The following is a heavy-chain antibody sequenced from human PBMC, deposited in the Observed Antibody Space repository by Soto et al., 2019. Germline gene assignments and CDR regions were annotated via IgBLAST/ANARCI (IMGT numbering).Heavy chain of an antibody. Sequence: EVQLVESGGGLVQPGGSLRLSCAASGFTFSPYSMNWVRQAPGKGLEWVSYISSSSSTIYYADSVKGRFTISRDNAKNSLYLQLNSLRAEDTAVYYCAIDISPGYSGYDALFAYWGQGTLVTVSS. V-gene: IGHV3-48*01. J-gene: IGHJ4*02. CDR2: ISSSSSTI. CDR3: AIDISPGYSGYDALFAY. CDR1: GFTFSPYS. D-gene: IGHD5-12*01.